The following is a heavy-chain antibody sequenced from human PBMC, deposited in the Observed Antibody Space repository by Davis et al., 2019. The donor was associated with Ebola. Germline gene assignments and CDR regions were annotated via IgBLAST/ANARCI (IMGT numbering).Heavy chain of an antibody. CDR3: ARVGYCSSTSCYVLGHYYYGMDV. J-gene: IGHJ6*02. Sequence: GESLKISCAASGFTFSSYDMHWVRQAPGKGLEWVAVIWYDGSNKYYADSVKGRFTISRDNSKNTLYLQMNSLRAEDTAVYYCARVGYCSSTSCYVLGHYYYGMDVWGQGTTVTVSS. CDR1: GFTFSSYD. V-gene: IGHV3-33*08. D-gene: IGHD2-2*01. CDR2: IWYDGSNK.